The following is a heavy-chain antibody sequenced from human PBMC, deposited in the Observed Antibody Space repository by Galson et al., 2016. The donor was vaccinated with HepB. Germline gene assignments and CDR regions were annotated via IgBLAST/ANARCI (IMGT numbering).Heavy chain of an antibody. D-gene: IGHD7-27*01. CDR2: IWLDGSEQ. CDR1: GFTFSNYA. Sequence: SLRLSCAASGFTFSNYAMHWVRQAPGKGLEWVAVIWLDGSEQYYADSVKGRFTISRDNSDNTMSLQMNSLRAEDTSVYYCAREPRGADWGFGYWGQGTQVAVSS. J-gene: IGHJ4*01. CDR3: AREPRGADWGFGY. V-gene: IGHV3-33*01.